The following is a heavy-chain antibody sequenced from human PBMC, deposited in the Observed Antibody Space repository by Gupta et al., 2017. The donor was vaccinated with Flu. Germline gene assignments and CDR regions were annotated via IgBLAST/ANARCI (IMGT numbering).Heavy chain of an antibody. V-gene: IGHV3-9*01. Sequence: HWVRQAPGKGLEWVSGMSWDSGRIAYAESVRGLCTISRDNAKKSLLLEMNSLRVEDKALYYCVKDIGSGCTGRHQEYGMDGWGLVSTVTV. CDR3: VKDIGSGCTGRHQEYGMDG. CDR2: MSWDSGRI. J-gene: IGHJ6*02. D-gene: IGHD3-10*01.